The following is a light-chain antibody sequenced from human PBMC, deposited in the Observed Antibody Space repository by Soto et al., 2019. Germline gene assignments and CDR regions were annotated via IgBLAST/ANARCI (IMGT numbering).Light chain of an antibody. V-gene: IGLV2-14*01. CDR2: EVT. CDR1: STDVGGYNY. J-gene: IGLJ1*01. CDR3: NSYTTSSTYV. Sequence: SGLTQPASVSGSPGHSITISCTGTSTDVGGYNYVSWYQHRPGEAPKLMIFEVTKRPSGVSNRFSGSKSGNTASLTISGLQAEDEADYFCNSYTTSSTYVFGSGTKVTVL.